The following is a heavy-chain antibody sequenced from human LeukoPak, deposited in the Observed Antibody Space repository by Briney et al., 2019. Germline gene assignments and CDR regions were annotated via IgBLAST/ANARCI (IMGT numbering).Heavy chain of an antibody. Sequence: GGSLRLSCAASGFTFSTYWMNWVRQAPGKGLEWVANIKQDGSEKYYVDSVKGRFTISRDNAKNSLYLQMNSLRAEDTAVYYCARRRCSSTSCYTNHWFDPWGQGTLVTVSS. D-gene: IGHD2-2*02. J-gene: IGHJ5*02. V-gene: IGHV3-7*01. CDR3: ARRRCSSTSCYTNHWFDP. CDR1: GFTFSTYW. CDR2: IKQDGSEK.